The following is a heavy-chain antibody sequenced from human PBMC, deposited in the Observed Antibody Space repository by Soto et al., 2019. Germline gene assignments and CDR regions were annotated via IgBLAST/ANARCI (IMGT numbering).Heavy chain of an antibody. CDR3: ARENYCSSIRCYGGSGAFDI. V-gene: IGHV1-46*01. J-gene: IGHJ3*02. CDR2: INPSGGST. CDR1: GYTFTSYY. D-gene: IGHD2-2*01. Sequence: DSVKVSCKASGYTFTSYYMHWVRQAPGQGLEWMGIINPSGGSTSYAQKFQGRVTMTRDTSTSTVYMELSSLRSEDTAVYYCARENYCSSIRCYGGSGAFDIWCQGIMVTVS.